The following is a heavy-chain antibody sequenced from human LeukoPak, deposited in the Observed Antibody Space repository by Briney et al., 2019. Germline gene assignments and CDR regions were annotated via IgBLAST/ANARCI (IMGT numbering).Heavy chain of an antibody. J-gene: IGHJ6*02. CDR1: GFTVSSNY. CDR2: IYSGGST. Sequence: PGGSLRLSCAASGFTVSSNYMSWVRQAPGKGLEWVSVIYSGGSTYYADSVKGRFTISRDNSKNTLYLQMNSLRAEDTAVYYCAREMHSSSWYPYYYYGMDVWGQGTTVTVSS. V-gene: IGHV3-53*01. D-gene: IGHD6-13*01. CDR3: AREMHSSSWYPYYYYGMDV.